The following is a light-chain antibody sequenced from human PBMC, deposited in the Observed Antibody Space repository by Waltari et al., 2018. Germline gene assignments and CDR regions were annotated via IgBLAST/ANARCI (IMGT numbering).Light chain of an antibody. CDR2: YDT. J-gene: IGLJ1*01. CDR3: QVWDVNSDYV. Sequence: SYVLSQTPSVSVAPGKTARITCGGDNIGRKRVHWYQQKPGQAPVLVIYYDTDRPSGIPERFSGSNSGSTATLTISRVEAGDEADYYCQVWDVNSDYVFGTGTKVTVL. V-gene: IGLV3-21*04. CDR1: NIGRKR.